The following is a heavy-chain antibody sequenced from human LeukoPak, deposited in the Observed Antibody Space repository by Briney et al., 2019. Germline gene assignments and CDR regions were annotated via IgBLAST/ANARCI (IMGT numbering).Heavy chain of an antibody. D-gene: IGHD6-19*01. CDR1: GLTFSSSG. V-gene: IGHV3-23*01. J-gene: IGHJ1*01. Sequence: PGGSLRLSCAASGLTFSSSGMTWVRQAPGKGLDWVSAITAASGTLYYAVSVRGQFTISRDNSKNTLYRQMNSLRAEDSAVYYCANALWHSSGWYFQQGGQGTLVTVSS. CDR3: ANALWHSSGWYFQQ. CDR2: ITAASGTL.